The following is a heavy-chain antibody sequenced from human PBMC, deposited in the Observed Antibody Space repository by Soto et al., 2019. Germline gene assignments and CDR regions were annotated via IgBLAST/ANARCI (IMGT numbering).Heavy chain of an antibody. V-gene: IGHV4-59*01. CDR3: ARAHGIAARSRDYYYYGMDV. CDR1: SGSISSYY. CDR2: IFYSGST. D-gene: IGHD6-6*01. Sequence: SETLSLTCTVSSGSISSYYWSWIRQPPGKGLEWIGYIFYSGSTKYNPSLKSRVTISVDTSKNQFFLKVSSVTAADTAVYYCARAHGIAARSRDYYYYGMDVWGQGTTVTVYS. J-gene: IGHJ6*02.